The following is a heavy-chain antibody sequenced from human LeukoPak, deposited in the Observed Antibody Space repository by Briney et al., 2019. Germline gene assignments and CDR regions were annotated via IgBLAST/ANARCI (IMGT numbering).Heavy chain of an antibody. V-gene: IGHV3-23*01. J-gene: IGHJ4*02. D-gene: IGHD6-19*01. Sequence: GGSLRLSCAASGFTLSRHAMRGVPQAPGKGVEWVSAIWGSGGSTYYADSVKGRFTISRDNSKNTLYLQMNSLRAEDTAVYYCAKDQVAVAGIVWGQGTLVTVSS. CDR2: IWGSGGST. CDR3: AKDQVAVAGIV. CDR1: GFTLSRHA.